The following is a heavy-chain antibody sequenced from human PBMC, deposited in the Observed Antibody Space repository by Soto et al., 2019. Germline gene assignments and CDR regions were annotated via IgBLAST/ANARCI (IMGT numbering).Heavy chain of an antibody. CDR2: ISGSGGST. J-gene: IGHJ4*02. V-gene: IGHV3-23*01. D-gene: IGHD6-13*01. Sequence: EVQLLESGGGLVQPGGSLRLSCAASGFTFSNYAVTWVRQAPGKGLEWVSTISGSGGSTYYADSVKGRFTISRDNSTNTLDLQMNSLRAEDTAVYYCAKDQGSSWYEIDYWGQGTLVTVSS. CDR3: AKDQGSSWYEIDY. CDR1: GFTFSNYA.